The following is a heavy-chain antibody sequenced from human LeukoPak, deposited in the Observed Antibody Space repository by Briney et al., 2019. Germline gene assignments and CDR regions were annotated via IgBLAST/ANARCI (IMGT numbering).Heavy chain of an antibody. CDR3: ATWILLSDVFHI. Sequence: ASVKVSCKGSGHTLTVLSLHWVRLTPGKGLEWMGGFDPEDGETIYAQKFQGRVTMTEDTYTDTAYMELSSLRSEDTAVYYCATWILLSDVFHIWGRGTMAPVSS. J-gene: IGHJ3*02. CDR1: GHTLTVLS. V-gene: IGHV1-24*01. CDR2: FDPEDGET. D-gene: IGHD5-18*01.